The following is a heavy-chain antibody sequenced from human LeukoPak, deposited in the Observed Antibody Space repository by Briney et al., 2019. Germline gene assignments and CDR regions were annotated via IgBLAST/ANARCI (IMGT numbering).Heavy chain of an antibody. CDR3: ARDPNGYSYGYDY. CDR2: IKQDGSEK. D-gene: IGHD5-18*01. Sequence: GGSLRLSCAASGFTFSSYWMSWVRQAPGKGLEWVADIKQDGSEKYYVDSVKGRFTISRDNAKNSLYLQMNSLRAEDTAVYYCARDPNGYSYGYDYWGQGTLVTVSS. J-gene: IGHJ4*02. V-gene: IGHV3-7*01. CDR1: GFTFSSYW.